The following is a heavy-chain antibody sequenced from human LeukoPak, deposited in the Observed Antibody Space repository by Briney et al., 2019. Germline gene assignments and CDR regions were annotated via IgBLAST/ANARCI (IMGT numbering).Heavy chain of an antibody. J-gene: IGHJ4*02. V-gene: IGHV1-24*01. CDR3: ATLDDTSEVY. Sequence: GASVKVSCKASGYTFTSYGISWVRQAPGKGLEWMGGFDPEDGETIYAQKFQGRVTMTEDTSTDTAYMELSSLRSEDTAVYYCATLDDTSEVYWGQGTLVTVSS. D-gene: IGHD6-19*01. CDR2: FDPEDGET. CDR1: GYTFTSYG.